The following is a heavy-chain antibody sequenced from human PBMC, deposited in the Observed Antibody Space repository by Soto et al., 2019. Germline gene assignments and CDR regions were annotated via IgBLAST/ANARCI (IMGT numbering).Heavy chain of an antibody. D-gene: IGHD2-15*01. J-gene: IGHJ6*02. CDR1: GFTFSSYE. CDR3: ARERDIVVVVDDTWLSDYYYGMDR. V-gene: IGHV3-48*03. Sequence: GGSLRLSCAASGFTFSSYEMNWVRQAPGKGLEWVSYISSSGSTIYYADSVKGRFTISRDNAENSLYLQMNSLRAEDTAVYYCARERDIVVVVDDTWLSDYYYGMDRWGQGTTVTVYS. CDR2: ISSSGSTI.